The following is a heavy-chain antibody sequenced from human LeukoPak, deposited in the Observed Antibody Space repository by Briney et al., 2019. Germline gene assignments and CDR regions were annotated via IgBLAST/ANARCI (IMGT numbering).Heavy chain of an antibody. CDR2: INHSGST. J-gene: IGHJ5*02. CDR1: GGSFSGYY. D-gene: IGHD2-2*01. Sequence: SETLSLTCAVYGGSFSGYYWSWIRQPPGKGLEWIGEINHSGSTNYNPSLKSRVTISVDTSENQFSLKLSSVTAADTAVYYCATLVVPAAMATNWFDPWGQGTLVTVSS. V-gene: IGHV4-34*01. CDR3: ATLVVPAAMATNWFDP.